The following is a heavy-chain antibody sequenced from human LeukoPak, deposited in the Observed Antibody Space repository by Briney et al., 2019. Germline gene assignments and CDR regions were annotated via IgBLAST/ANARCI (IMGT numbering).Heavy chain of an antibody. CDR2: ISPSGDIT. J-gene: IGHJ6*03. CDR3: ARDFQDIVVVPAAGKYYYYYMDV. D-gene: IGHD2-2*01. CDR1: GFTFSNHG. Sequence: PGGSLRLSCAASGFTFSNHGINWVRQAPGKGLEWVSGISPSGDITYYTDSVQGRFTISRDNSKNRMYMQMNSLRAEDTAVYYCARDFQDIVVVPAAGKYYYYYMDVWGKGTTVTISS. V-gene: IGHV3-23*01.